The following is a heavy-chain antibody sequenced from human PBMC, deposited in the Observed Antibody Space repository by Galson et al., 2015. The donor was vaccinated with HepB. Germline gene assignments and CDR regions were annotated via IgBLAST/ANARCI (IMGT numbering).Heavy chain of an antibody. V-gene: IGHV5-51*01. D-gene: IGHD2-2*01. CDR3: ARGRGYCISTSCYEFDY. Sequence: QSGAEMKKPGESLKMSCTGSGYSFTNSWIGWVRQVPGKGLEWMAIIYPGDSDTRYSPSFQGQVTISADKSISTAYLQWSSLRASDTAMYYCARGRGYCISTSCYEFDYWGQGTLVTVSS. J-gene: IGHJ4*02. CDR1: GYSFTNSW. CDR2: IYPGDSDT.